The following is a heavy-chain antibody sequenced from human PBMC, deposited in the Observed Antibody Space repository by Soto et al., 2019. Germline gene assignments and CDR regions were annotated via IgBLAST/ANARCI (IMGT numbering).Heavy chain of an antibody. CDR3: AGGGSNGMDV. V-gene: IGHV1-46*04. CDR1: GYTFTSYY. D-gene: IGHD3-16*01. Sequence: QVQLVQSGAEVKKPGASVKDSCKASGYTFTSYYMHWVRQAPGQGLEWMGIINPSGGSTSYAQKLQVRVTMTRDTSKSKVDMELSSLSCEDTDVYYSAGGGSNGMDVWGQGTKVTASS. CDR2: INPSGGST. J-gene: IGHJ6*02.